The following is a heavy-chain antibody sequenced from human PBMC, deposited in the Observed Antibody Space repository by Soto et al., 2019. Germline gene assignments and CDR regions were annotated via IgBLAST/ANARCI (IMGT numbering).Heavy chain of an antibody. Sequence: PSETLSLTCTVSGGSISTYYWSWLRQPAGKGLEWIGRIYTSGSTNYNPSLKSRVTMSVDTSKNQFSLKLSSVTAGDTAVYYCGRDLSTIFRVVRGFDPWGQGTLVTVSS. CDR1: GGSISTYY. V-gene: IGHV4-4*07. D-gene: IGHD3-3*01. J-gene: IGHJ5*02. CDR3: GRDLSTIFRVVRGFDP. CDR2: IYTSGST.